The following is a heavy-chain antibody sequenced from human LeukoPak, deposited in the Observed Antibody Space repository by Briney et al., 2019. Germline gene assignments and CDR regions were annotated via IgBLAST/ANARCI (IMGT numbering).Heavy chain of an antibody. J-gene: IGHJ4*02. CDR3: AKAKVYWAIYYFDY. V-gene: IGHV3-23*01. CDR1: GFTFSSYA. Sequence: PGGSLRLSCAASGFTFSSYAMSWVRQAPGKGLEWVSAISGSGGSTYYADSVKGRFAISRDNSKNTLYLQMNSVRAEDTAVYHCAKAKVYWAIYYFDYWGQGTLVTVSS. D-gene: IGHD1-26*01. CDR2: ISGSGGST.